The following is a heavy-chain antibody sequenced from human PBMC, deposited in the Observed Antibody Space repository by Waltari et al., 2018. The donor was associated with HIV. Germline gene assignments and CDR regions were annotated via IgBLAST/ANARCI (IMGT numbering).Heavy chain of an antibody. CDR3: APSGSRGGY. Sequence: EVQLVESGGGLVKPGGSLRLSCAASGFTFSTYSITWVRQAPGKGLEWVSSISSSSSYIYYADSVKGRFTISRDNAKNSLYLQMNSLRAEDTAVYYCAPSGSRGGYWGQGTLVTVSS. CDR2: ISSSSSYI. J-gene: IGHJ4*02. V-gene: IGHV3-21*01. CDR1: GFTFSTYS. D-gene: IGHD1-26*01.